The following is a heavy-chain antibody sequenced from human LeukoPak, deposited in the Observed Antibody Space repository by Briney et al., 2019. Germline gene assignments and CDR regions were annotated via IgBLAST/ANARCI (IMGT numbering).Heavy chain of an antibody. J-gene: IGHJ4*02. CDR1: GGSINSYY. D-gene: IGHD5-12*01. V-gene: IGHV4-39*01. CDR3: ASFEWLRYYFDY. CDR2: IYYSGST. Sequence: ASETLSLTCTVSGGSINSYYWGWIRQPPGKGLEWIGSIYYSGSTYYNPSLKSRVTISVDTSKNQFSLKLSSVTAADTAVYYCASFEWLRYYFDYWGQGTLVTVSS.